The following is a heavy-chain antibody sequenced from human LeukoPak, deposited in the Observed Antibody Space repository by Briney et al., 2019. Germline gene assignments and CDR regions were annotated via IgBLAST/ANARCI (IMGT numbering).Heavy chain of an antibody. CDR3: ARVLRYCSGGNCYSGGLGYMDV. CDR1: GFTFSDYN. V-gene: IGHV3-11*01. CDR2: ISRSGSTK. Sequence: GGSLRLSCAASGFTFSDYNTRWIRQAPGKGLEWVSSISRSGSTKYYADSVKGRFTISRDNAKNSLFLQMNSLRAEDTAVYYCARVLRYCSGGNCYSGGLGYMDVWGKGTTVTISS. J-gene: IGHJ6*03. D-gene: IGHD2-15*01.